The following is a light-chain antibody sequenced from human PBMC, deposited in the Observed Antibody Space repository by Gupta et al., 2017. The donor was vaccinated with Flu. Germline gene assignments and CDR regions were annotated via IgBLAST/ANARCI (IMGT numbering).Light chain of an antibody. CDR1: SSDIGAYNY. J-gene: IGLJ3*02. CDR2: DVS. V-gene: IGLV2-11*01. Sequence: QSALTQPRSVSASPGQSVTISCTGTSSDIGAYNYFSWYRHHPGKAPRLMIYDVSARPSGVPYGFSGSKSGNTASLTVSGLHAEDEADYYCCSGAVTYWVFGGGTKLTVL. CDR3: CSGAVTYWV.